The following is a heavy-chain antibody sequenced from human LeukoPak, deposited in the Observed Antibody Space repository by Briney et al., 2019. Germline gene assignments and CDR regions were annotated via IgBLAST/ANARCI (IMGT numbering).Heavy chain of an antibody. CDR1: GFTFNNYW. CDR3: ARDHITMVRGVITPVFDY. D-gene: IGHD3-10*01. Sequence: PGGSLRLSCAASGFTFNNYWMTWVRQAPGMGLEWVANIKQDGSEKYYVDSVKGRFTISRDIAKNSLYLQMNSLRAEDTAVYYCARDHITMVRGVITPVFDYWGQGTLVTVSS. J-gene: IGHJ4*02. V-gene: IGHV3-7*01. CDR2: IKQDGSEK.